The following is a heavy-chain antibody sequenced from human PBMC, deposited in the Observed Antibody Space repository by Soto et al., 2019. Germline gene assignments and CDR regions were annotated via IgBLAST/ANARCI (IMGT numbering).Heavy chain of an antibody. CDR2: IYYSGST. V-gene: IGHV4-31*03. J-gene: IGHJ5*02. D-gene: IGHD5-12*01. CDR1: GGSISSGGYY. CDR3: ARAARDIVATRFDP. Sequence: QVQLQESGPGLVKPSQTLSLTCTVSGGSISSGGYYWSWIRQHPGKGLEWIGYIYYSGSTYYNPSLKSRVTISVDTSKNQFTLKLSSVTAADTAVYYCARAARDIVATRFDPWGQGTLVTVSS.